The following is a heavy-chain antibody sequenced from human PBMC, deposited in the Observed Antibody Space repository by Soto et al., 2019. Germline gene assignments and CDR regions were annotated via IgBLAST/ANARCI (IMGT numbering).Heavy chain of an antibody. CDR1: GGSISSGGYS. CDR3: ASLNRDYYGSGSYYRSSLAPWYYFDY. J-gene: IGHJ4*02. V-gene: IGHV4-30-2*01. D-gene: IGHD3-10*01. CDR2: IYHSGST. Sequence: SETLSLTCAVSGGSISSGGYSWSWIRQPPGKGLEWIGYIYHSGSTYYNPSLKSRVTISVDRSKNQFSLKLSSVTAADAAVYYCASLNRDYYGSGSYYRSSLAPWYYFDYWGQGTLVTVSS.